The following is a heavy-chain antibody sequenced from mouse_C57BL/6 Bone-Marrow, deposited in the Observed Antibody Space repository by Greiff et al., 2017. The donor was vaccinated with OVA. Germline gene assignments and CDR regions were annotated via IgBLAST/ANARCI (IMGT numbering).Heavy chain of an antibody. J-gene: IGHJ3*01. CDR3: ARRIYDGYFWFAY. CDR1: GYTFTSYG. D-gene: IGHD2-3*01. V-gene: IGHV1-81*01. Sequence: VHLVESGAELARPGASVKLSCKASGYTFTSYGISWVKQRTGQGLEWIGEIYPRSGNTYYNEKFKGKATLTADKSSSTAYMELRSLTSEDSAVYFCARRIYDGYFWFAYWGQGTLVTVSA. CDR2: IYPRSGNT.